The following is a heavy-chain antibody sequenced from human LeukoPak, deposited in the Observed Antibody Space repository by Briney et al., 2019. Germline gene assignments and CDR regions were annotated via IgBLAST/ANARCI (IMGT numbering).Heavy chain of an antibody. Sequence: PSETLSLTCAVYGGSFSGYYWSWIRQPPGKGLEWIGEIYHSGSTSYNPSLKSRVTISVDKSKNQFSLKLSSVTAADTAVYYCARAKNYYGSGSYRNWFDPWGQGTLVTVSS. CDR2: IYHSGST. D-gene: IGHD3-10*01. CDR3: ARAKNYYGSGSYRNWFDP. CDR1: GGSFSGYY. V-gene: IGHV4-34*01. J-gene: IGHJ5*02.